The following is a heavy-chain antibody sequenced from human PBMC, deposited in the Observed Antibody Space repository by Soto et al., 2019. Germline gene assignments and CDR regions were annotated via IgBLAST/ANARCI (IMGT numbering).Heavy chain of an antibody. CDR2: INGDGSST. CDR1: GFTFSDYW. CDR3: ARGIRGKYGMDV. D-gene: IGHD3-10*01. Sequence: EVQLVESGGGLVQPGGSLRLSCATSGFTFSDYWIHWVRQAPGKGLVRVSRINGDGSSTDYADSVKGRFTISRDNAENTVYLQMNSLSAEDTAVYYCARGIRGKYGMDVWGHGTTITVSS. V-gene: IGHV3-74*01. J-gene: IGHJ6*02.